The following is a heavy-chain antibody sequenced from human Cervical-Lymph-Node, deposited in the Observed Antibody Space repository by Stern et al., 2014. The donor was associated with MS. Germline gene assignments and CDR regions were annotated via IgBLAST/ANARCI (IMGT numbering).Heavy chain of an antibody. CDR3: VKRGITEVRGVRLGDY. CDR2: ISYDGSNT. J-gene: IGHJ4*02. V-gene: IGHV3-30*18. Sequence: VQLLQSGGGVVQPGRSLRLSCEASGFRFSSYGIHWVRQAPGKGLEWVAVISYDGSNTHYGVSVKGRFTISRDNSKNTLYLEMRSLRPEDTAVYYCVKRGITEVRGVRLGDYWGPGTLVIVSS. D-gene: IGHD3-10*01. CDR1: GFRFSSYG.